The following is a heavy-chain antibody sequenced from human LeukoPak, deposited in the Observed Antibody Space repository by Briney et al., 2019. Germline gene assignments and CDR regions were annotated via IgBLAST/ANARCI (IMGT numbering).Heavy chain of an antibody. D-gene: IGHD4-17*01. V-gene: IGHV3-23*01. J-gene: IGHJ4*02. CDR3: AKIAPWGALTTTDGFDY. Sequence: GGSLRLSCAASGFSFKNYAMSWVRQAPGEGLEWVSGISDDGDRTYYADSVRGRFTISRDNSKNTLYVQMDSLRVEDTAVYYCAKIAPWGALTTTDGFDYWGQGALVTVSS. CDR1: GFSFKNYA. CDR2: ISDDGDRT.